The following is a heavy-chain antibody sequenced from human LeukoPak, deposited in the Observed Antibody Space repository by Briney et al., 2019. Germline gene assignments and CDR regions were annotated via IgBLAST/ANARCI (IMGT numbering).Heavy chain of an antibody. J-gene: IGHJ4*02. D-gene: IGHD3-3*01. CDR1: GYTFTGYY. V-gene: IGHV1-2*02. Sequence: ASVTVSCKASGYTFTGYYMHWVRQAPGQGLEWMGWINPNSGGTNYAQKFQGRVTMTRDTSISTAYMELSRLRSDDTTVYYCARVSTSGPLGYWGQGTLVTVSS. CDR2: INPNSGGT. CDR3: ARVSTSGPLGY.